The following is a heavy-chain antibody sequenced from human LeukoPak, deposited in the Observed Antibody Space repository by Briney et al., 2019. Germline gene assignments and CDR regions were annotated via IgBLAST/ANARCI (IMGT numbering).Heavy chain of an antibody. CDR3: ARDWDSSWPEYFQD. J-gene: IGHJ1*01. Sequence: PGGSLRLSCAASGFTFSRYWMNWVRQAPGKGLEWVANINQDGSEKHYVDSVNGRFTISRDNAKNSLYLQMNSMRAEDTAVYYCARDWDSSWPEYFQDWGQGTLVTVSS. CDR2: INQDGSEK. CDR1: GFTFSRYW. V-gene: IGHV3-7*01. D-gene: IGHD6-13*01.